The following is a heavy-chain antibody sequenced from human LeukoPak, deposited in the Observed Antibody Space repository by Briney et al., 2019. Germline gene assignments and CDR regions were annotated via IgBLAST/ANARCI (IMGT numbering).Heavy chain of an antibody. CDR3: ARGEAGSYYNPFDY. Sequence: PSETLSLTCTVSGGSISSGGYYWSWIRQHPGKGLEWIGYIYYSGSTYYNPSLKSRVTISVDTSKNQFSLKLSSVTAADTAVYYCARGEAGSYYNPFDYWGQGTLVTVSS. V-gene: IGHV4-31*03. D-gene: IGHD3-10*01. J-gene: IGHJ4*02. CDR2: IYYSGST. CDR1: GGSISSGGYY.